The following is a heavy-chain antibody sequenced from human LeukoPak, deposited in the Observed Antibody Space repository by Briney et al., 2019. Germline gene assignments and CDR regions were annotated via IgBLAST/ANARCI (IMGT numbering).Heavy chain of an antibody. J-gene: IGHJ5*02. CDR1: GGSISSSSYY. CDR3: ARKGWLRSMGSFFRSEYYNWFDP. CDR2: IYYSGST. D-gene: IGHD5-12*01. Sequence: SETLSLTCTVSGGSISSSSYYWGWIRQPPGKGLEWIGSIYYSGSTNYNPSLKSRVTISVDTSKNQFSLKLSSVTAADTAVYYCARKGWLRSMGSFFRSEYYNWFDPWGQGTLVTVSS. V-gene: IGHV4-39*07.